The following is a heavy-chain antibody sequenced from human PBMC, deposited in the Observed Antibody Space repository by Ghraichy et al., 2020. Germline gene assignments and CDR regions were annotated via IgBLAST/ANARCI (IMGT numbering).Heavy chain of an antibody. CDR3: ARVVDTAMAPCFDY. J-gene: IGHJ4*02. CDR2: IYYSGST. D-gene: IGHD5-18*01. V-gene: IGHV4-39*07. Sequence: SETLSLTCTVSGGSISSSSYYWGWIRQPPGKGLEWIGSIYYSGSTYYNPSLKSRVTISVDTSKNQFSLKLSSVTAADTAVYYCARVVDTAMAPCFDYWGQGTLVTVSS. CDR1: GGSISSSSYY.